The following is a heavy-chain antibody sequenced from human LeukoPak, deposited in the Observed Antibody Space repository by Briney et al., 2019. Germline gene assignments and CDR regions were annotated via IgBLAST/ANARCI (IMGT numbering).Heavy chain of an antibody. D-gene: IGHD3-16*01. CDR2: ISYDGSSK. Sequence: GRSLRLSCAASGFTFRNWGMHWVRQAPGKGLEWMAIISYDGSSKYYGDSVKGRFTISRDNSKNTPSLEMNSLRTKDTAVYYCVKDLGEVRYAFDIWGQGTMVTVSS. CDR3: VKDLGEVRYAFDI. V-gene: IGHV3-30*18. J-gene: IGHJ3*02. CDR1: GFTFRNWG.